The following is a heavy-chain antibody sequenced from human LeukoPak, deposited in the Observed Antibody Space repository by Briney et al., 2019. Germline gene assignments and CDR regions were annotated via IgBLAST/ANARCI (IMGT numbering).Heavy chain of an antibody. CDR1: GFTFSSYS. CDR2: ISSSSSTI. CDR3: ARDDYYDSSGYYLGYYYYYMDV. D-gene: IGHD3-22*01. J-gene: IGHJ6*03. V-gene: IGHV3-48*02. Sequence: PGGSLRLSCAASGFTFSSYSMNWVRQAPGKGLEWVSYISSSSSTIYYADSVKGRFTISRDNAKNSLYLQMNSLRDEDTAVYYCARDDYYDSSGYYLGYYYYYMDVWGKGTTVTVSS.